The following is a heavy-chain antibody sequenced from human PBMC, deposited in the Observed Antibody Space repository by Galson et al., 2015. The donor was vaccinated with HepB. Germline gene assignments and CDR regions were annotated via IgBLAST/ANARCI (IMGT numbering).Heavy chain of an antibody. Sequence: SETLSLTCAVYSGSFGGYYWSWIRQPPGKGLEWIGEVNHEGSTNYNPSLWSRVTISVDTSKNQFSLWLNSVSAADTALYYCARSVVVSGPLAAGRYFDYWGQGALVTVSS. V-gene: IGHV4-34*01. CDR1: SGSFGGYY. J-gene: IGHJ4*02. CDR3: ARSVVVSGPLAAGRYFDY. D-gene: IGHD2-15*01. CDR2: VNHEGST.